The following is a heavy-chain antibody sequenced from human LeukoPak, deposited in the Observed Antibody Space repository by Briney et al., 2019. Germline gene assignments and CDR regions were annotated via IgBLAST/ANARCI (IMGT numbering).Heavy chain of an antibody. CDR3: AREDRTYYDYVWGSYRLNWFDP. J-gene: IGHJ5*02. D-gene: IGHD3-16*02. V-gene: IGHV4-34*01. Sequence: SETLCLTCAVSGGSFSGYYWSWIRQPPGKGLEWIGDINHSGSTNYNPSLKSRVTISVGTSKNQFSLKLSSVTAADTAVYYCAREDRTYYDYVWGSYRLNWFDPWGQGTLVTVSS. CDR2: INHSGST. CDR1: GGSFSGYY.